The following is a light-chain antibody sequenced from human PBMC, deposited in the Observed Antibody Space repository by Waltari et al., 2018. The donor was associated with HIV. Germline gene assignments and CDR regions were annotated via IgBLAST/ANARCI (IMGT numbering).Light chain of an antibody. CDR1: SSDIGLYNF. CDR3: FSYAGNNYLL. J-gene: IGLJ2*01. Sequence: QSALTQPPSASGSPGQSVTISCAGTSSDIGLYNFVSWYQHHPGKAPKLMISAVSRRPSGVPDRFSGSKSGNTASLTVSGLQAEDEAAYYCFSYAGNNYLLFGGGTKLTVL. CDR2: AVS. V-gene: IGLV2-8*01.